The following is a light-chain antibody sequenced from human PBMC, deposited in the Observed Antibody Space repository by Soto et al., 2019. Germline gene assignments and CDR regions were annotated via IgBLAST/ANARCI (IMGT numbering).Light chain of an antibody. J-gene: IGLJ3*02. CDR1: SSDVGGYNY. Sequence: QSALTQPASVSGSPGQSITISCTGTSSDVGGYNYVSWYQQHTGKAPKLMIYDVSYRPSGVSNRFSGSKSGNTASLTISGLQADDEADYYCSSYTSSSTVVFGGGTKLTVL. V-gene: IGLV2-14*03. CDR3: SSYTSSSTVV. CDR2: DVS.